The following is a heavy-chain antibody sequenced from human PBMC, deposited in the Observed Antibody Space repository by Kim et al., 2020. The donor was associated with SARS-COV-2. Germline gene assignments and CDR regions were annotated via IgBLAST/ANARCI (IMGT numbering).Heavy chain of an antibody. J-gene: IGHJ2*01. D-gene: IGHD3-22*01. V-gene: IGHV1-2*02. Sequence: ASVNVSCKASGYTFTGYYMHWVRQAPGQGLEWMGWINPNSGGTNYAQKFQGRVTMTRDTSISTAYMELSRLRSDDTAVYYCARDGPYDSSGYYTRAGPGYFGLWGRGTLVTVSS. CDR2: INPNSGGT. CDR1: GYTFTGYY. CDR3: ARDGPYDSSGYYTRAGPGYFGL.